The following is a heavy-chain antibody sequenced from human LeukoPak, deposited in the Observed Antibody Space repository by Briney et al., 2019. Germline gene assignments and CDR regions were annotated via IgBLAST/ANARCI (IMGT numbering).Heavy chain of an antibody. D-gene: IGHD2-15*01. J-gene: IGHJ3*02. Sequence: PGGSLRLSCAASGFTFSSYAMSWVRQAPGKGLEWVSAISGSGGSTYYADSVKGRFTISRDNSKNTLYLQMNSLRAEDTAVYYCAKRDLVVVVAATGAFDIWGQGTMVTVSS. CDR1: GFTFSSYA. V-gene: IGHV3-23*01. CDR3: AKRDLVVVVAATGAFDI. CDR2: ISGSGGST.